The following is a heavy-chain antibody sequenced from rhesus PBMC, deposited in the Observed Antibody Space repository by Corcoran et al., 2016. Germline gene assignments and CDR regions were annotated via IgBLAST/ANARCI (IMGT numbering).Heavy chain of an antibody. CDR1: GYSISSGYG. D-gene: IGHD2-21*01. CDR2: ISYSGST. Sequence: QLQLQESGPGLVKPSETLSLTCAVSGYSISSGYGWSWIRQPPGKGLEWIGYISYSGSTSYNPSRSGRGTISRDTSKNQFSLKLSSVTAADTAVYYCARGGRRYCTGSGCYARDAFDFWGQGLRVTVSS. J-gene: IGHJ3*01. V-gene: IGHV4-122*02. CDR3: ARGGRRYCTGSGCYARDAFDF.